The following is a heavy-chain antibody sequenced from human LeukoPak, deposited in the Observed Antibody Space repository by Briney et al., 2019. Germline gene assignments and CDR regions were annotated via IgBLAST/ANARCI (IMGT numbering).Heavy chain of an antibody. V-gene: IGHV1-24*01. CDR3: ATQRGYSYGYDGRAYYFDY. CDR2: FDPEDGET. Sequence: ASVKVSRKVSGYTLTELSMHWVRQAPGKGLEWMGGFDPEDGETIYAQKFQGRVTMTEDTSTDTAYMELSSLRSEDTAVYYCATQRGYSYGYDGRAYYFDYWGQGTLVTVSS. D-gene: IGHD5-18*01. CDR1: GYTLTELS. J-gene: IGHJ4*02.